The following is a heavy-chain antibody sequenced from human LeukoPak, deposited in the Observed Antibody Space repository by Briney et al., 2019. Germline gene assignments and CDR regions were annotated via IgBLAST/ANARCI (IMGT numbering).Heavy chain of an antibody. CDR2: INSDGRST. Sequence: GGSLRLSCAASGFTFNNYWMHWVRQAPGEGLVWISRINSDGRSTNYADSVKGRFNISRDDAKNTLYLQMNSLRAEDTAVYYCAKEGYWLTYCGGDCYFDAFDIWGQGTMVTVSS. D-gene: IGHD2-21*01. V-gene: IGHV3-74*01. CDR1: GFTFNNYW. CDR3: AKEGYWLTYCGGDCYFDAFDI. J-gene: IGHJ3*02.